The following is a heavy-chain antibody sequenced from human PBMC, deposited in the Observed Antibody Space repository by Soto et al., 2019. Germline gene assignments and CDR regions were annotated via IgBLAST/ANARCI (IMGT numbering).Heavy chain of an antibody. Sequence: GGSLRLSCAASGLTFSSFAMSWVRQAPGKGPEWVSAISGSGGSTYYADSVKGRFTISRDNSKNTLYLQMNSLRAEDTAVYYCAKGHQYSSSSNHFDSWGQGTPVTVSS. CDR2: ISGSGGST. CDR3: AKGHQYSSSSNHFDS. J-gene: IGHJ4*02. V-gene: IGHV3-23*01. CDR1: GLTFSSFA. D-gene: IGHD6-6*01.